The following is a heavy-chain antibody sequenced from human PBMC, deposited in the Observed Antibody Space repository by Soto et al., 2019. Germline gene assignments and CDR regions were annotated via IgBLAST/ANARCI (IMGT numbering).Heavy chain of an antibody. Sequence: GASVKVSCKASGVTFSSYAISWVRQAPGQGLEWMGGIIPIFGTANYAQKFQGRVTITADESTSTAYMELSSLRSEDTAVYYCAREGLHSSSYFDYWGQGTLVTVSS. CDR3: AREGLHSSSYFDY. D-gene: IGHD6-6*01. CDR1: GVTFSSYA. CDR2: IIPIFGTA. V-gene: IGHV1-69*13. J-gene: IGHJ4*02.